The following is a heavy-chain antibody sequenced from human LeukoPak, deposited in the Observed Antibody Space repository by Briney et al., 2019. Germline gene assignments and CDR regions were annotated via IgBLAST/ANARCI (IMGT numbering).Heavy chain of an antibody. CDR3: ARDVIGGSYTNFDY. D-gene: IGHD1-26*01. V-gene: IGHV3-33*01. Sequence: PGGSLRLSCAASGFTFRSYGMHWVRQAPGKGLEWVAVIWYDGSNKYYADSVKGRFTISRDNSKNTLYLQMNSLRAEDTAVYYCARDVIGGSYTNFDYWGQGTLVTVSS. J-gene: IGHJ4*02. CDR2: IWYDGSNK. CDR1: GFTFRSYG.